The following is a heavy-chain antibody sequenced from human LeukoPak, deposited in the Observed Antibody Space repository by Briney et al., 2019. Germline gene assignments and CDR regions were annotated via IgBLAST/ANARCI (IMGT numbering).Heavy chain of an antibody. CDR2: ISSSSSTI. D-gene: IGHD4-11*01. Sequence: GGSLRLSCTASGFTFGDYAMSWFRQAPGKGLEWVSYISSSSSTIYYADSVKGRFTISRDNAKNSLFLQMNSLRAEDTAVYYCARDLTVKESYWGQGTLVTVSS. V-gene: IGHV3-48*01. J-gene: IGHJ4*02. CDR1: GFTFGDYA. CDR3: ARDLTVKESY.